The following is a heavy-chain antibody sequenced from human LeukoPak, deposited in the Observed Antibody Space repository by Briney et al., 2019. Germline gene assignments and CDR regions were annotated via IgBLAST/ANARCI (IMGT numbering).Heavy chain of an antibody. CDR2: ISYDGNNK. CDR1: GFTFSNYA. V-gene: IGHV3-30-3*01. CDR3: ATPGSGTFCSVPNFDN. D-gene: IGHD3-10*01. Sequence: GGSLRLSCAASGFTFSNYAMHWVRQAPDKGLEWMVAISYDGNNKYYADSVKGRFTISRDNSKNMLYLQMNSLRAEDTAVYYCATPGSGTFCSVPNFDNWGQGTLVTVSS. J-gene: IGHJ4*02.